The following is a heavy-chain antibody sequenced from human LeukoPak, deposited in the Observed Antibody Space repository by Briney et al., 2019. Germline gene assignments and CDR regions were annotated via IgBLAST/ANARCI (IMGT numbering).Heavy chain of an antibody. CDR2: IIPIFGTA. V-gene: IGHV1-69*05. J-gene: IGHJ5*02. CDR3: PRVQQLVRGANWFDP. Sequence: SVKVSCKASGGTFSSYAISWVRRAPGQGLEWMGGIIPIFGTANYAQKFQDRVTITTDESTSTAYTELRTPISEDTAAYYCPRVQQLVRGANWFDPWGQGTLVTVSS. D-gene: IGHD6-13*01. CDR1: GGTFSSYA.